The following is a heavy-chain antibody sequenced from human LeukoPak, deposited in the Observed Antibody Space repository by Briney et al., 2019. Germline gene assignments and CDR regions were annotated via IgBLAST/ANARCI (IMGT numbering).Heavy chain of an antibody. V-gene: IGHV4-30-4*01. D-gene: IGHD1-26*01. J-gene: IGHJ4*02. CDR2: IYYSGST. CDR3: ARDRYSGSYFDY. Sequence: SETLSLTCTVSGGSISSGDYYWSWIRQPPGKGLEWIGYIYYSGSTYYNPSLKSRVTISVDTSKNQFSLKLSSVTAADTAVYYCARDRYSGSYFDYWGQGSLVTVSS. CDR1: GGSISSGDYY.